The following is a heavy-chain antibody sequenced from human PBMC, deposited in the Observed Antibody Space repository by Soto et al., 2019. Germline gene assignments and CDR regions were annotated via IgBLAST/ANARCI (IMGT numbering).Heavy chain of an antibody. CDR3: AREADYGGNQEGFDY. D-gene: IGHD4-17*01. V-gene: IGHV3-48*04. Sequence: GGSLRLSCAASGFTFSSYSMNWVRQAPGKGLEWVSYISSSSSTIYYADSVKGRFTISRDNAKNSLYLQMNSLRAEDTAVYYCAREADYGGNQEGFDYWGQGTLVTVSS. CDR2: ISSSSSTI. J-gene: IGHJ4*02. CDR1: GFTFSSYS.